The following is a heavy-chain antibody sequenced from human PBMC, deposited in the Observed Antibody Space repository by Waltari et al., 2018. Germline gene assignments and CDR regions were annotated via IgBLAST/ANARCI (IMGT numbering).Heavy chain of an antibody. Sequence: QVQLQESGPGLVKPSQTLSLTCTVSGGSISSGSYYWSWIRQPAGKGLEWIGRIYTSGSTNYNPSLKSRVTISVDTSKNQFSLKLSSVTAADTAVYYCARITLYYYYMDVWGKGTTVTVSS. J-gene: IGHJ6*03. D-gene: IGHD1-20*01. CDR3: ARITLYYYYMDV. V-gene: IGHV4-61*02. CDR1: GGSISSGSYY. CDR2: IYTSGST.